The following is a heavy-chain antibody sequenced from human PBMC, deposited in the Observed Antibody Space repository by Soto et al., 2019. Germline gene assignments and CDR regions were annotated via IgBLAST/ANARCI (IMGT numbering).Heavy chain of an antibody. CDR3: AKSPLGYCSGGSCYPPHYFDY. D-gene: IGHD2-15*01. J-gene: IGHJ4*02. CDR1: GFTFSNYA. Sequence: EVQLLDSGGGLVQPGGSPRLSCAASGFTFSNYAMSWVRQAPGKGLEWVSGVGGSGDSTYYADSVKGRFTISRDNYKVTLYLQMNSLRAEDTAVYYCAKSPLGYCSGGSCYPPHYFDYWGQGTLVTVSS. V-gene: IGHV3-23*01. CDR2: VGGSGDST.